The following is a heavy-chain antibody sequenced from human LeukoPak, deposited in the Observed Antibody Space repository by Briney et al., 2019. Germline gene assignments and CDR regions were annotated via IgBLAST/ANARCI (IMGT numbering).Heavy chain of an antibody. CDR3: ARGSVVITLYYYYYYMDV. CDR2: IDQSGST. V-gene: IGHV4-34*01. D-gene: IGHD4-23*01. J-gene: IGHJ6*03. CDR1: GESFSGYY. Sequence: SETLSLTCAVYGESFSGYYWSWIRQPPGKGLEWIGEIDQSGSTSYNPSLKSRVTISVDTSSNQFSLKLTSVTAADTAVYYCARGSVVITLYYYYYYMDVWGKGTTVTVSS.